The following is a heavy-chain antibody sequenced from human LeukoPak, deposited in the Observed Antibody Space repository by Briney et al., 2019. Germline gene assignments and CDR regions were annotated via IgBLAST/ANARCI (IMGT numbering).Heavy chain of an antibody. D-gene: IGHD4-17*01. CDR1: GGSISSYY. V-gene: IGHV4-59*12. CDR2: IYYSGST. J-gene: IGHJ4*02. CDR3: ARLSTVTTSFDY. Sequence: PSETLSLTCTVSGGSISSYYWSWIRQPPGKGLEWIGYIYYSGSTNYNPSLKSRVTMSVDASKNQFSLKLSSVTAADTAVHYCARLSTVTTSFDYWGQGTLVTVSS.